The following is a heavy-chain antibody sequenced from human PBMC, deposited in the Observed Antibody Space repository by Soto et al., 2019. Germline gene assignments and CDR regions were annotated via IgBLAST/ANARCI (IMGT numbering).Heavy chain of an antibody. CDR1: GDSVSSNTAS. Sequence: SQPRSLTCAISGDSVSSNTASWNWIRQSPSRGLQWVGRTYFRSKWYNDYAVSVKSRIIINPDTSNNQFSLQLNSVTHEDTAVYFCAKGDNLGPKTGYAFDPWGQGIMVTVSS. V-gene: IGHV6-1*01. CDR2: TYFRSKWYN. D-gene: IGHD5-12*01. CDR3: AKGDNLGPKTGYAFDP. J-gene: IGHJ5*02.